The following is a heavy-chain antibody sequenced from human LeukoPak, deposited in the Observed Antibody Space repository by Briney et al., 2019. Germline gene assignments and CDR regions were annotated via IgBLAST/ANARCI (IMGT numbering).Heavy chain of an antibody. D-gene: IGHD5-18*01. Sequence: SEALSLTCTVSGGSISSGSYYWSWIRQPAGKGLEWIGRIYTSGSTNYNPSLKSRVTISVDTSKNQFSLKLSSVTAADTAVYYCATHSYGLIRWGQGTLVTVSS. CDR1: GGSISSGSYY. CDR2: IYTSGST. J-gene: IGHJ4*02. CDR3: ATHSYGLIR. V-gene: IGHV4-61*02.